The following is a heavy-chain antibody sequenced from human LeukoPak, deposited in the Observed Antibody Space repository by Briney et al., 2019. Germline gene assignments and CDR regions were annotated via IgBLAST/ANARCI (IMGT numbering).Heavy chain of an antibody. J-gene: IGHJ4*02. CDR1: GFTFSDYY. D-gene: IGHD3-22*01. V-gene: IGHV3-11*04. CDR2: ISSSGSTI. CDR3: ARDSYYDSSGYPLY. Sequence: GGSLRLSCAASGFTFSDYYMSWIRQAPGKGLEWVSYISSSGSTIYYADSVKGRFTISRDNAKDSLYLQMNSLRAEDTAVYYCARDSYYDSSGYPLYWGQGTLVTVSS.